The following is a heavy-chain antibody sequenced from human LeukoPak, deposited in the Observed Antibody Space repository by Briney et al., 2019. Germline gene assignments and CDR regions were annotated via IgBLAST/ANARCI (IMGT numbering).Heavy chain of an antibody. CDR2: ISAYNGNT. CDR1: GYTFTSYG. CDR3: ARARWDTVTTRRYYFDY. J-gene: IGHJ4*02. D-gene: IGHD4-17*01. Sequence: ASVKVSCKASGYTFTSYGISWVRQAPGQGLEWMGWISAYNGNTNFAQKLQGRVTMTTDTSTSTAYMELRSLRSDDTAVYYCARARWDTVTTRRYYFDYWGQGTLVTVSS. V-gene: IGHV1-18*01.